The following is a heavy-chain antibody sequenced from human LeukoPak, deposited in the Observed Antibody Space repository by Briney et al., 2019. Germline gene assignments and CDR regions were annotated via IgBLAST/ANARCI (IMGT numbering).Heavy chain of an antibody. D-gene: IGHD7-27*01. CDR2: IYTTGTA. CDR1: GGSISSYY. Sequence: PSETLSLTCTVSGGSISSYYWSWIRQPAGEGLEWIGRIYTTGTANYNPSLTSRVTMSVDTSRKQLSLKLNSVTAADTAVYYCAAVGGEGGFLHYWGQGILVAVSS. J-gene: IGHJ4*02. CDR3: AAVGGEGGFLHY. V-gene: IGHV4-4*07.